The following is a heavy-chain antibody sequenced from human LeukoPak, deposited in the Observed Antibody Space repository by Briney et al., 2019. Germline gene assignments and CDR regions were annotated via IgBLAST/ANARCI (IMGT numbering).Heavy chain of an antibody. Sequence: ASVTVSCKASGYTFTAYYMHWVRQAPGQGLEWMGWINPNSGGTNYAQKFQGRVTMTRDTSISTAYMELSRLRSDDTAVYYCARGPPTVAGNFDYWGQGTLVTVSS. CDR1: GYTFTAYY. D-gene: IGHD6-19*01. CDR2: INPNSGGT. J-gene: IGHJ4*02. V-gene: IGHV1-2*02. CDR3: ARGPPTVAGNFDY.